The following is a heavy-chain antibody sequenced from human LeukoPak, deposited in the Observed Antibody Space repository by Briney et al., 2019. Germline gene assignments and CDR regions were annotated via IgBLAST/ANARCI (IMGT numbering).Heavy chain of an antibody. CDR1: GGSFSGYY. CDR3: ARGSNIFVVVPAAISGQYYFDY. Sequence: SETLSLTCAVYGGSFSGYYWSWIRQPPGKGLEWIGEINHSGSTNYNPSLKSRVTISVDTSKNQFSLKLSSVTAADTAVYYCARGSNIFVVVPAAISGQYYFDYWGQGTLVTVSS. CDR2: INHSGST. J-gene: IGHJ4*02. V-gene: IGHV4-34*01. D-gene: IGHD2-2*02.